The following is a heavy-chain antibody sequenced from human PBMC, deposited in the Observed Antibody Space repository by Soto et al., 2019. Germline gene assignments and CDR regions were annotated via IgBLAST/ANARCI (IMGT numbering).Heavy chain of an antibody. V-gene: IGHV4-39*01. CDR1: GASIATNNYH. Sequence: QLQLQESGPGLVKPAETLSLTCTVSGASIATNNYHWGWIRQPPGKGLEWIGNMNYSGSTYYSPSLLPRVTLSIATAKSQLSLKLASVTAADTAVYYCARHGGLLFRNPGWRQIQSGYDVWGQGMLVTVS. CDR2: MNYSGST. J-gene: IGHJ4*02. D-gene: IGHD2-21*01. CDR3: ARHGGLLFRNPGWRQIQSGYDV.